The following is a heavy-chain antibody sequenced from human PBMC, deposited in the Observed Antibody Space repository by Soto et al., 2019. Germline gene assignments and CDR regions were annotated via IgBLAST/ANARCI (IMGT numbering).Heavy chain of an antibody. V-gene: IGHV1-18*01. CDR2: ISASNGNT. Sequence: ASVKVSCKASGYTFTGYGINWVRQAPGQGLEWMGWISASNGNTNYAQKFQGRVTMTTDTSTTTANMELRSLRSDDTAVYYCARGTAVTDKVNYGLDVWGQGTTVTVSS. CDR1: GYTFTGYG. CDR3: ARGTAVTDKVNYGLDV. D-gene: IGHD5-18*01. J-gene: IGHJ6*02.